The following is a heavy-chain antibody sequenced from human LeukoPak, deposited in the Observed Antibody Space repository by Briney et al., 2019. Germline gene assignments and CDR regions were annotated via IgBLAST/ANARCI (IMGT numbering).Heavy chain of an antibody. J-gene: IGHJ4*02. V-gene: IGHV1-24*01. CDR1: GYTLTESS. CDR2: FDPEDGET. CDR3: AKEFANRPDYFDY. D-gene: IGHD3-10*01. Sequence: ASVKVSCKVSGYTLTESSMHWVRQAPGKGLEWMGGFDPEDGETICAQKFQGRVTMTEDTSTDTAYMELSSLRPEDTAVYYCAKEFANRPDYFDYWGQGTLVTVSS.